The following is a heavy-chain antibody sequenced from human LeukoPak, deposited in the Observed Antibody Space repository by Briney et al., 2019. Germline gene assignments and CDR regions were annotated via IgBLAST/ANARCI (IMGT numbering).Heavy chain of an antibody. Sequence: GGSLRLSCAASGFIISSYAMSWVRQAPGKGLEWVSAISGSGESTYYADPVKGRFTISRDNAKNTVYLQMHSLRAEDTAVYYCARARDLYDSSGYSFDYWGQGILVTVSS. V-gene: IGHV3-23*01. CDR3: ARARDLYDSSGYSFDY. CDR1: GFIISSYA. D-gene: IGHD3-22*01. CDR2: ISGSGEST. J-gene: IGHJ4*02.